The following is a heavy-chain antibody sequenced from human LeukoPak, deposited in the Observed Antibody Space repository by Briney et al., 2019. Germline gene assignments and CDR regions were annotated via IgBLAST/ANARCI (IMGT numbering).Heavy chain of an antibody. D-gene: IGHD5-24*01. V-gene: IGHV4-59*01. Sequence: ASETLSLTCSVSGDSFRSFYWNWIRQSPEKGLEWIGNIHNSGRTVYNPSPRSRVTIVGDTSKNQLSLKLTPVTTANTAVYYCARGLWPQPGLVPFDYWGQGRLVTVSS. CDR1: GDSFRSFY. CDR2: IHNSGRT. J-gene: IGHJ4*02. CDR3: ARGLWPQPGLVPFDY.